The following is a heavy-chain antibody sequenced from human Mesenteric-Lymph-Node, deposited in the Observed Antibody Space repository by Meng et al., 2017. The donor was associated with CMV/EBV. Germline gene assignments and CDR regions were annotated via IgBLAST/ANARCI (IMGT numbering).Heavy chain of an antibody. CDR1: RFTVSSNY. Sequence: LSLTCAASRFTVSSNYITWVRQAPGKGLEWVSAISGSGRSTYYADSVKGRFTISRDNSKNTLYLQMNSLRAEDTAVYYCAKDRIYYDILTGCVDSWGQGTLVTVSS. CDR2: ISGSGRST. V-gene: IGHV3-23*01. J-gene: IGHJ4*02. D-gene: IGHD3-9*01. CDR3: AKDRIYYDILTGCVDS.